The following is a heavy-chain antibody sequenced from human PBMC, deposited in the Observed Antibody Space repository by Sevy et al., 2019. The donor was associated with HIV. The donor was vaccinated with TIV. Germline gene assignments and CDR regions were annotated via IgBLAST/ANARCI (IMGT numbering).Heavy chain of an antibody. CDR3: ARVINYYDRGPSDY. J-gene: IGHJ4*02. V-gene: IGHV3-21*01. CDR2: IWSSSSYI. D-gene: IGHD3-22*01. CDR1: GFTFSTYN. Sequence: GGSLRLSCAASGFTFSTYNMNWVRQAPGKGLEWVSSIWSSSSYIYYADSVKGRFTISRDNAKNSLYLQMNSLKVEDTAVYYCARVINYYDRGPSDYWGQGTLVTVSS.